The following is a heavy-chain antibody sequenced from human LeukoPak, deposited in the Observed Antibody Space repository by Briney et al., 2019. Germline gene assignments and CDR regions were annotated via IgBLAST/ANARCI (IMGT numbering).Heavy chain of an antibody. CDR2: INSDGSST. J-gene: IGHJ4*02. CDR3: ARERLGWYYFDY. D-gene: IGHD6-19*01. CDR1: GFTFSSYW. V-gene: IGHV3-74*01. Sequence: GGSLRLSCAASGFTFSSYWMHWVRQAPGKGLVWVSHINSDGSSTSYADSVKGRFTISRDNSKNTLYLQMNSLRAEDTAVYYCARERLGWYYFDYWGQGTLVTVSS.